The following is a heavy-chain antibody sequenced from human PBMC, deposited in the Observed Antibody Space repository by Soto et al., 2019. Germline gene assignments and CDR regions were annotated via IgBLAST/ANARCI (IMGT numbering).Heavy chain of an antibody. CDR2: INPSGGST. V-gene: IGHV1-46*03. Sequence: ASVKVSCKASGYTFTSYYMHWVRQAPGQGLEWMGIINPSGGSTSYAQKFQGRVTMTRDTSTSTVYMELSSLRSEDTAVYYCARVGIVGSYSDWFDPWGQGTLVTVSS. CDR1: GYTFTSYY. CDR3: ARVGIVGSYSDWFDP. J-gene: IGHJ5*02. D-gene: IGHD1-26*01.